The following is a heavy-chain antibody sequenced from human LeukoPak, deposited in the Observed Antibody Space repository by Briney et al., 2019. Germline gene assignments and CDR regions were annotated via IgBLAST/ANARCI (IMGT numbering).Heavy chain of an antibody. J-gene: IGHJ5*02. Sequence: SETLSLTCAVYGGSFSGYYWSWIRQPPGKGPGWIGEINHSGSTNYNPSLKSRVTISVDTSKNQFSLKLSSVTAADTAVYYCARGLVVPAVLSPWGQGTLVTVSS. D-gene: IGHD2-2*01. V-gene: IGHV4-34*01. CDR1: GGSFSGYY. CDR2: INHSGST. CDR3: ARGLVVPAVLSP.